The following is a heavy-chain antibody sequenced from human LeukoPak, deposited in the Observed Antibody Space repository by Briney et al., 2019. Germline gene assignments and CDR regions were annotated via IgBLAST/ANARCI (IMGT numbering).Heavy chain of an antibody. Sequence: PSETLSLTCAVYGGSFSGYYWSWVRQPPGKGLEWIGEINHSGSTNYNPSLKSRVTISVDTSKNQFSLKLSSVTAADTAVYYCARTAEYDYVWGSYRPPFDYWGQGTLVTVSS. CDR2: INHSGST. CDR3: ARTAEYDYVWGSYRPPFDY. CDR1: GGSFSGYY. V-gene: IGHV4-34*01. J-gene: IGHJ4*02. D-gene: IGHD3-16*02.